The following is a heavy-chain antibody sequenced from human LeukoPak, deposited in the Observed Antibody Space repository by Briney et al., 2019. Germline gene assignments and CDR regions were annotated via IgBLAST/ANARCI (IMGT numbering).Heavy chain of an antibody. CDR3: ARASFAYFDS. D-gene: IGHD3-3*01. Sequence: GGSLRLSCAASGFTFSVYVMSWVRQAPGKGLEWVSVISVPGGSTYYADSVKGRFTISRDNSKNTVYLQMNSLRAEDTAMYCCARASFAYFDSWGQGTLVTVSS. CDR2: ISVPGGST. V-gene: IGHV3-23*01. J-gene: IGHJ4*02. CDR1: GFTFSVYV.